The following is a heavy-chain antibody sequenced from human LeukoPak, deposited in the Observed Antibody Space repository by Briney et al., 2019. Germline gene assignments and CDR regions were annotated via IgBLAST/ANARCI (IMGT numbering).Heavy chain of an antibody. Sequence: SETLSLTCTVSGGSISSYYWSWIRQPPGKGLEWIGYIYYSGSTNYNPSLKSRVTISVDTSKNQFSLKLSSVTAADTAVYYCARARLNYDILTGYSRPNGTLDYWGQGTLVTVSS. J-gene: IGHJ4*02. V-gene: IGHV4-59*12. CDR3: ARARLNYDILTGYSRPNGTLDY. CDR2: IYYSGST. CDR1: GGSISSYY. D-gene: IGHD3-9*01.